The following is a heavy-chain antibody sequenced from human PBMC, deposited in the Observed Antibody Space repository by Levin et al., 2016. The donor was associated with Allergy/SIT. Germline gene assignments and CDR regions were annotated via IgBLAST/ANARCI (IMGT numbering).Heavy chain of an antibody. CDR1: GLTISTSA. D-gene: IGHD6-19*01. V-gene: IGHV3-33*03. Sequence: GGSLRLSCAASGLTISTSAMHWVRQAPGMGLEWVASIWYDGTKSYYADSVKGRFTISRDNSENTLFLQMISLRVEDTALYYCVKDREQWLVPWGFESWGQGALVTVSS. CDR2: IWYDGTKS. CDR3: VKDREQWLVPWGFES. J-gene: IGHJ4*02.